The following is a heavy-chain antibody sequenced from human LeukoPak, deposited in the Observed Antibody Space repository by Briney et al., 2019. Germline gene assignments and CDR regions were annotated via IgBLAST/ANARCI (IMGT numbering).Heavy chain of an antibody. J-gene: IGHJ6*03. CDR2: IIPIFGTA. D-gene: IGHD6-6*01. CDR1: GGTFSSYA. V-gene: IGHV1-69*13. CDR3: ARASSPSPSEYSSSSPNYYYYYMDV. Sequence: GASVKVSCKASGGTFSSYAISWVRQAPGQGLEWMGGIIPIFGTANYAQKFQGRVTITADESTSTAYMELSSLRSEDTAVYYCARASSPSPSEYSSSSPNYYYYYMDVWGKGTTVTVSS.